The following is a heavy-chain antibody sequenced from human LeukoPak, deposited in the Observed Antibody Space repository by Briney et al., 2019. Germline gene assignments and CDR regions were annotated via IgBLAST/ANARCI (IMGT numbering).Heavy chain of an antibody. CDR1: GFTFSSYA. V-gene: IGHV3-23*01. J-gene: IGHJ4*02. CDR2: ISGSGGST. CDR3: TRYYYDSNGYRIDY. Sequence: PGGSLRLSCAASGFTFSSYAMSWVRQAPGKGLEWVSAISGSGGSTYYVDSVQGRFTISRDNSKNTLYLHMDSLRDEDTAVYHCTRYYYDSNGYRIDYWGQGALVTVTS. D-gene: IGHD3-22*01.